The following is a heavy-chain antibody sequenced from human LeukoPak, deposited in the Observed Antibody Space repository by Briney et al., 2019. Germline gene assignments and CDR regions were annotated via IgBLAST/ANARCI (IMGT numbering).Heavy chain of an antibody. J-gene: IGHJ4*02. V-gene: IGHV3-9*01. CDR1: GFTFDDYA. Sequence: GGSLRLSCAAPGFTFDDYAMHWVRHAPGKGLEWVSGISWNSGSIGYADSVKGRFTISRDNAKNSLYLQMNSLRAEDTALYYCAKLSREYQLLSYFDYWGQGTLVTVSS. CDR3: AKLSREYQLLSYFDY. CDR2: ISWNSGSI. D-gene: IGHD2-2*01.